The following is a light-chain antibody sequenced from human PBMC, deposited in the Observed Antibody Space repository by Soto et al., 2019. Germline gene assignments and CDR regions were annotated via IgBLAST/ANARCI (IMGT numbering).Light chain of an antibody. CDR3: QTWGTGIQL. CDR2: LNSDGSH. J-gene: IGLJ3*02. Sequence: QSVLTQSPSASASLGVSVKLTCTLSSGHSSYAIAWHQQQPEKGPRYLMKLNSDGSHSKGDGIPDRFSGSISGAERYLTISSLQSEDEADYYCQTWGTGIQLFGGGTKLTVL. V-gene: IGLV4-69*01. CDR1: SGHSSYA.